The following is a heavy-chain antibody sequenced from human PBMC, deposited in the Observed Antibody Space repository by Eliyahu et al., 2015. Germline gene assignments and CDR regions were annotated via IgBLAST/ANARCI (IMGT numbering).Heavy chain of an antibody. Sequence: QVQLVESGGGLVKPGGSLRLSCIASGFNFSDYYMVWXRQAPGRGLEWVSYISPTSAYTQYADSVKGRFAISRDNAKNSLYLQMNSLRAEDTALYYCVRPRSSWYVAYWGQGTLVTVSS. CDR3: VRPRSSWYVAY. CDR1: GFNFSDYY. D-gene: IGHD6-13*01. V-gene: IGHV3-11*06. CDR2: ISPTSAYT. J-gene: IGHJ4*02.